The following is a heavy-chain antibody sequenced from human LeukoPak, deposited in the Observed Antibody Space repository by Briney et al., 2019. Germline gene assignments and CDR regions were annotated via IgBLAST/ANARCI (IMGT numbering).Heavy chain of an antibody. CDR3: ARARIRGMYDAFDI. CDR2: IDYNGGT. V-gene: IGHV4-59*01. CDR1: GVSIDSYY. Sequence: MPSETLSLTCIVSGVSIDSYYWNCIRHPPGKGLERIVDIDYNGGTNYNPSLQSRVTTSVDTSKHQVYLRLSSVTAADTPENYCARARIRGMYDAFDIWGPGTMVTVSS. J-gene: IGHJ3*02. D-gene: IGHD3-10*01.